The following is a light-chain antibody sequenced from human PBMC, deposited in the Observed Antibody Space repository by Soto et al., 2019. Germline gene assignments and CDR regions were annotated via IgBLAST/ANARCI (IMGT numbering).Light chain of an antibody. J-gene: IGLJ2*01. CDR3: CSYAGSSTWV. CDR1: SSDVGSYNL. Sequence: ALTQPASVSGSPGQSITISCTGTSSDVGSYNLVSWYQQHPGKAPKLMIYEGSKRPSGVSNRFSGSKSGNTASLTISGLQAEDEADYYCCSYAGSSTWVFGGGTKLTVL. V-gene: IGLV2-23*01. CDR2: EGS.